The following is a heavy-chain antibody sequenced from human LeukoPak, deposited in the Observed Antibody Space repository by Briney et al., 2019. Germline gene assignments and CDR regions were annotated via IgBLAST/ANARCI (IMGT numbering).Heavy chain of an antibody. CDR2: IYYSGST. CDR3: ARDLELERNRWNYFES. Sequence: SETLSLTCTVSGGSISSYYWSWIRQPPGKGLEWIGYIYYSGSTKYNPSLKSRVSLSVDTSKQQFSLRLSSVTAADTAVYYCARDLELERNRWNYFESWGQGTLVTVSS. J-gene: IGHJ4*02. V-gene: IGHV4-59*01. D-gene: IGHD1-1*01. CDR1: GGSISSYY.